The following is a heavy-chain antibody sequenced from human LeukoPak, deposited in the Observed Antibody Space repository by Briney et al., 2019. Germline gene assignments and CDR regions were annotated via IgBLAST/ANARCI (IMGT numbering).Heavy chain of an antibody. CDR1: GFTFSSYG. V-gene: IGHV3-30*02. Sequence: GGSLRLSCATSGFTFSSYGMHWVRQAPGKGLEWMAFISFDETKEYYGDSVKGRFTISRDNSKNTLHLQMNSLRGEDTAMYYCVNSNFDPWGQGTLVTVSS. J-gene: IGHJ5*02. CDR2: ISFDETKE. CDR3: VNSNFDP.